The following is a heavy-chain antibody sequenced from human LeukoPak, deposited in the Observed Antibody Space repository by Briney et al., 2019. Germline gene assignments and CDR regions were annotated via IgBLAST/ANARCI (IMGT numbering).Heavy chain of an antibody. CDR1: GFIFSNYA. Sequence: GRSLRLSCAASGFIFSNYAMHWVRQAPGKGLEWVAVISYDGSNKYYADSVKGRFTMSRDNSKNSLYLQMNSLRAEDTAVYYCARDYSYDSSGFDYWGQGTLVTVSS. CDR3: ARDYSYDSSGFDY. J-gene: IGHJ4*02. D-gene: IGHD3-22*01. CDR2: ISYDGSNK. V-gene: IGHV3-30*04.